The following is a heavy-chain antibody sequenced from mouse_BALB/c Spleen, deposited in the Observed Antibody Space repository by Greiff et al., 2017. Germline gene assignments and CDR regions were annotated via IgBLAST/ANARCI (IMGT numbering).Heavy chain of an antibody. V-gene: IGHV5-12-1*01. Sequence: EVQVVESGGGLVKPGGSLKLSCAASGFAFSSYDMSWVRQTPEKRLEWVAYISSGGGSTYYPDTVKGRFTISRDNAKNTLYLQMSSLKSEDTAMYYCASQLGRGYWGQGTTLTVSS. D-gene: IGHD4-1*01. CDR1: GFAFSSYD. CDR2: ISSGGGST. CDR3: ASQLGRGY. J-gene: IGHJ2*01.